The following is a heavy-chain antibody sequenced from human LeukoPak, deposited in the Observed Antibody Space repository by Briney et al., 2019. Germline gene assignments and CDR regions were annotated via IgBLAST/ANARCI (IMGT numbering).Heavy chain of an antibody. CDR1: GFTFSSYW. CDR3: ARDQGDFWSGYGRDY. D-gene: IGHD3-3*01. V-gene: IGHV3-7*01. CDR2: IKQDGSEK. Sequence: GGSLRLSCAASGFTFSSYWMSWVRQAPGKGLEWVANIKQDGSEKYYVDSVKGRFTISRDIAKNSLYLQMNSLRAEDTAVYYCARDQGDFWSGYGRDYWGQGTLVTVSS. J-gene: IGHJ4*02.